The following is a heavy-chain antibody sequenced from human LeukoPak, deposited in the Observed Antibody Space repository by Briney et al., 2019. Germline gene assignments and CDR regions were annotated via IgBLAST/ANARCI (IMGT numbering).Heavy chain of an antibody. V-gene: IGHV4-31*03. Sequence: SETLSLTCTVSGGSISSGGYYWSWIRQHPGKGLEWIGYIYYSGSTYYNPSLKSRVTISVDTSKNQFSLKLSSVTAADTAVYYCARVKYYDSSGYVDYWGQGTLVTVS. CDR3: ARVKYYDSSGYVDY. CDR1: GGSISSGGYY. CDR2: IYYSGST. J-gene: IGHJ4*02. D-gene: IGHD3-22*01.